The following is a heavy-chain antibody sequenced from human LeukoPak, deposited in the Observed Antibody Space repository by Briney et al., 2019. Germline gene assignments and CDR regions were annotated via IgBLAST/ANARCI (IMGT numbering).Heavy chain of an antibody. CDR3: ARDSERAYYYDSSGYYPADYFDY. CDR2: MNPNSGNT. V-gene: IGHV1-8*01. CDR1: GYIFISYD. J-gene: IGHJ4*02. Sequence: ASVKVSCKASGYIFISYDVNWVRQATGQGLEWMGWMNPNSGNTGYAQKFQGRVTMTRNTSISTAYMELSSLRSEDTAVYYCARDSERAYYYDSSGYYPADYFDYWGQGTLVTVSS. D-gene: IGHD3-22*01.